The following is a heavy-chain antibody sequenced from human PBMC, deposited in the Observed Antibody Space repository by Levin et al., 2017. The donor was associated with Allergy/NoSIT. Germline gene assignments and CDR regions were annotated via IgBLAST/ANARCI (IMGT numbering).Heavy chain of an antibody. J-gene: IGHJ4*02. Sequence: SETLSLTCTVSGGSISSYYWSWIRQPPGKGLEWIGYIYYSGSTNYNPSLKSRVTISVDTSKNQFSLKLSSVTAADTAVYYCARGTTTPEYYFDYWGQGTLVTVSS. CDR2: IYYSGST. D-gene: IGHD1-7*01. CDR1: GGSISSYY. CDR3: ARGTTTPEYYFDY. V-gene: IGHV4-59*01.